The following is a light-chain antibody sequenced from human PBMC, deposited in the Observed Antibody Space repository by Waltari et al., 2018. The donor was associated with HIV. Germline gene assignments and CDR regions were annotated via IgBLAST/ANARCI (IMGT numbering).Light chain of an antibody. J-gene: IGLJ2*01. CDR2: EVS. CDR3: SSYAGSNNLV. Sequence: QSALTQPPSASGSPGQSVTISCTGTSSDVGGSNYVSWYHKHPGKAPKLMIYEVSKRPSGVPDRFSGSKSGNTASLTVSGLQAEDEADYYCSSYAGSNNLVFGGGTKLTVL. V-gene: IGLV2-8*01. CDR1: SSDVGGSNY.